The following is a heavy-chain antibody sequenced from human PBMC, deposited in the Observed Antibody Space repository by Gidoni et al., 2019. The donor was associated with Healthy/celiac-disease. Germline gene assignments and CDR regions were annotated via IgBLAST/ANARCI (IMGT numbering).Heavy chain of an antibody. V-gene: IGHV4-61*01. CDR2: IYYSGST. J-gene: IGHJ4*02. D-gene: IGHD1-1*01. CDR1: GGSVSSGSYY. Sequence: QVQLQESCPGLVKPSETLSLTCPVSGGSVSSGSYYWSWIRQPPGKGLEWIGYIYYSGSTNYNPSLKSRVTISVDTSKNQFSLKLSSVTAADTAVYYCARGDWNTDYWGQGTLVTVSS. CDR3: ARGDWNTDY.